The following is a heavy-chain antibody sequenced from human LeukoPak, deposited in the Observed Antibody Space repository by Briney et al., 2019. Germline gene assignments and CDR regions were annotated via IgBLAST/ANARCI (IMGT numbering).Heavy chain of an antibody. CDR2: MNLNSGGT. Sequence: ASVKVSCKASGYNFFGYYMHWVRQAPGQGLEWMGRMNLNSGGTNYAQDFQGRVTMTSDTSITTVYMELSSLTSDDTAVYYCARDRATGDFDYWGQGTLVSVSS. V-gene: IGHV1-2*06. CDR3: ARDRATGDFDY. D-gene: IGHD5-12*01. J-gene: IGHJ4*02. CDR1: GYNFFGYY.